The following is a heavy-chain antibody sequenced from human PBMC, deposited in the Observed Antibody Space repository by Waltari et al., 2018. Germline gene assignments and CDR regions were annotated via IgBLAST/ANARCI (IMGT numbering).Heavy chain of an antibody. CDR1: GFTFSSYG. CDR2: ISYDGSNK. V-gene: IGHV3-30*18. J-gene: IGHJ1*01. CDR3: AKESYYGSAYFQH. Sequence: QVQLVESGGGVVQPGRSLRLSCAASGFTFSSYGMHWVRRAPGKGLEWVAVISYDGSNKYYADSVKGRFTISRDNSKNTLYLQMNSLRAEDTAVYYCAKESYYGSAYFQHWGQGTLVTVSS. D-gene: IGHD1-26*01.